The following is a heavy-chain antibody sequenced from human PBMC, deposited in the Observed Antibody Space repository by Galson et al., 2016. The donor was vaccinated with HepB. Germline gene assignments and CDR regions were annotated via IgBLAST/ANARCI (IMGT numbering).Heavy chain of an antibody. D-gene: IGHD3-10*01. CDR2: INGYEGNT. V-gene: IGHV1-18*04. CDR1: GYRFETYG. Sequence: SVKVSCKGYGYRFETYGISWLRVAPGQGLEYMGRINGYEGNTRYERKFHDRFTMTVDTSTSTASMESRSLRSDDTAVYYCVRDPLLLWFYWGQGTLVTVAS. J-gene: IGHJ4*02. CDR3: VRDPLLLWFY.